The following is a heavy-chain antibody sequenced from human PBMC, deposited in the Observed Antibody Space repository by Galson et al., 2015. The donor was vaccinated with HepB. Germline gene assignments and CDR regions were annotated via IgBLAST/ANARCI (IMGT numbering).Heavy chain of an antibody. J-gene: IGHJ4*02. V-gene: IGHV4-31*11. CDR3: AREDEYGRNYV. CDR2: IYYRT. Sequence: TLSLTCAVSGGSTSSGGYYWNWIRQHPEKGLEWIGSIYYRTKYNPSFQSRVTMSVETPKNQFSLNLTSVTAADTAIYYCAREDEYGRNYVWGQGIRVIVSA. D-gene: IGHD3-16*01. CDR1: GGSTSSGGYY.